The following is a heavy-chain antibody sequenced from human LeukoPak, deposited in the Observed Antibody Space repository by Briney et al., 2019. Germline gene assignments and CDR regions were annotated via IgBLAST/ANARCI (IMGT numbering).Heavy chain of an antibody. J-gene: IGHJ4*02. CDR1: GFSFSNAW. CDR2: IKRKSDGGTP. V-gene: IGHV3-15*01. D-gene: IGHD3-10*01. CDR3: ATDLGGYYSGSGTYWGSLDF. Sequence: GGSLRLSCAASGFSFSNAWMSWVRQAPGQGLEWVGRIKRKSDGGTPDNAAPVKGRFTISRDDSKNTLYLQMNSLKTEDTAVYYCATDLGGYYSGSGTYWGSLDFWGQGTVVTVSS.